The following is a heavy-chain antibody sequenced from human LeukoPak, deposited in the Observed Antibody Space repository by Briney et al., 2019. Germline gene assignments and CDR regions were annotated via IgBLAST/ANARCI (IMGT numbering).Heavy chain of an antibody. Sequence: SVKVSCKASGGTFSSYAISRVRQAPGQGLEWMGGIIPIFGTANYAQKFQGRVTITADESTSTAYMELSSLRSEDTAVYYCARGEQQLVVPYYFDYWGQGTLVTVSS. CDR2: IIPIFGTA. CDR3: ARGEQQLVVPYYFDY. J-gene: IGHJ4*02. CDR1: GGTFSSYA. D-gene: IGHD6-13*01. V-gene: IGHV1-69*13.